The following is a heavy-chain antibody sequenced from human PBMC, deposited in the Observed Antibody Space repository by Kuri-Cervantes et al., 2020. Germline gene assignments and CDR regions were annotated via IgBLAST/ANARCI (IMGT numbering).Heavy chain of an antibody. Sequence: ASVKVSCKASGYTFTGYYMHWVRQAPGQGLEWMGWINPNSGGTNYAQKFQGRVTMTRDTSISTAYMELSRLRSEDTAVYYCARGGGYYYDSSGTGGMDVWGQGTTVTVSS. CDR1: GYTFTGYY. V-gene: IGHV1-2*02. J-gene: IGHJ6*02. D-gene: IGHD3-22*01. CDR3: ARGGGYYYDSSGTGGMDV. CDR2: INPNSGGT.